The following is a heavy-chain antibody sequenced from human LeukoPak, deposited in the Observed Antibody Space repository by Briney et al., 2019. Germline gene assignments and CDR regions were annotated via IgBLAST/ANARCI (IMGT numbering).Heavy chain of an antibody. CDR3: ARRRRDNYYDSSGYYYENYFDY. Sequence: PSGTLSLTCAVSGGSISSSNWWSWIRQPPGKGLEWIGSIYYSGSTYYNPSLKSRVTMSVDTSKNQFSLKLSSVTAADTAVYYCARRRRDNYYDSSGYYYENYFDYWGQGTLVTVSS. D-gene: IGHD3-22*01. CDR2: IYYSGST. J-gene: IGHJ4*02. CDR1: GGSISSSNW. V-gene: IGHV4-39*01.